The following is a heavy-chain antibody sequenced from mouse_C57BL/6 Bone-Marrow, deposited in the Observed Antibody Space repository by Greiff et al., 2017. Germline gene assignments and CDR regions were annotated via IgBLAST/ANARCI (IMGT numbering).Heavy chain of an antibody. CDR2: ISSGGDYI. V-gene: IGHV5-9-1*02. Sequence: EVQRVESGEGLVKPGGSLTLSCAASGFSFSSYAISWVRQTPEKRLEWVSYISSGGDYIYYADSVKGRFTIYRDNARNTLYLQMSSLKSEDTAMYYCTRDFYYDSSWIAYWGQGTLVTVSA. J-gene: IGHJ3*01. D-gene: IGHD2-4*01. CDR3: TRDFYYDSSWIAY. CDR1: GFSFSSYA.